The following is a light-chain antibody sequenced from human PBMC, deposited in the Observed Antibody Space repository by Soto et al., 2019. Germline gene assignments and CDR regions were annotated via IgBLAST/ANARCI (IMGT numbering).Light chain of an antibody. J-gene: IGLJ3*02. CDR2: DVS. CDR1: NHDVGAYRY. CDR3: CSYAGSYVWV. Sequence: QSVLTQPRSVSESPGQSVTISCTGTNHDVGAYRYVSWYQQRPGKPPKLVIYDVSERPSGVPDRFSGSKSGNTASLTISGLQADDEAAYYCCSYAGSYVWVFGGGTKVTVL. V-gene: IGLV2-11*01.